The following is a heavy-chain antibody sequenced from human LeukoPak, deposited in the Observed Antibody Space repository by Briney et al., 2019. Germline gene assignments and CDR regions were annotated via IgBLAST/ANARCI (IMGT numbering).Heavy chain of an antibody. CDR1: GYTFTSYD. V-gene: IGHV1-8*01. J-gene: IGHJ6*02. D-gene: IGHD3-3*01. CDR3: ARGLGDSVTIFGVVTFGMDV. Sequence: ASVKVSCKASGYTFTSYDINWVRQATGQGLEWMGWMNANSGNTGYAQKFQGRVTMTRNTSISTAYMELSSLRSEDTAVYYCARGLGDSVTIFGVVTFGMDVWGQGTTVTVSS. CDR2: MNANSGNT.